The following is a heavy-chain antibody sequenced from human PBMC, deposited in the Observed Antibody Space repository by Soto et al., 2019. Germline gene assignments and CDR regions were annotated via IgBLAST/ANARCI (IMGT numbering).Heavy chain of an antibody. CDR2: IYYSGST. J-gene: IGHJ3*02. Sequence: SETLSLTCTVSGGSISSSSYYWGWIRQPPGKGLEWIGSIYYSGSTYYNPSLKSRVTISVDTSKNQFSLKLSSVTAADTAVYYCARSSRITMIVVVIKVPGAFDIWGQGTMVTVSS. CDR3: ARSSRITMIVVVIKVPGAFDI. CDR1: GGSISSSSYY. V-gene: IGHV4-39*01. D-gene: IGHD3-22*01.